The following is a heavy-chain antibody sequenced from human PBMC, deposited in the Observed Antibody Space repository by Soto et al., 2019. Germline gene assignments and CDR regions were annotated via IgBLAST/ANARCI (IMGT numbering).Heavy chain of an antibody. Sequence: SENLSLTCAVSGYSISSGYYWGWIRQPPGKGLEWIGTIYHSGSTYYNPSLKSRVTISVDTSKNQFSLKLTSVTAADTAVYYCARSPDSPMVFAFCGQGTLVTVSS. CDR1: GYSISSGYY. V-gene: IGHV4-38-2*01. CDR2: IYHSGST. D-gene: IGHD5-18*01. CDR3: ARSPDSPMVFAF. J-gene: IGHJ4*02.